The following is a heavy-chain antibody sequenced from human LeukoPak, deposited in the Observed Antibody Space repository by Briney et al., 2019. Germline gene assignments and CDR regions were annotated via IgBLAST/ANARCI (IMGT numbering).Heavy chain of an antibody. D-gene: IGHD3-10*01. V-gene: IGHV4-39*02. CDR3: ARDPPHYYGSGSYRS. Sequence: PSETLSLTCTVSGGSISSSSYYWGWIRQPPGKGLEWIGSIYYSGSTYYNPSLKSRVTISVDTSKNQFSLKLSSVTAADTAVYYCARDPPHYYGSGSYRSWGQGTLVTVSS. CDR2: IYYSGST. CDR1: GGSISSSSYY. J-gene: IGHJ5*02.